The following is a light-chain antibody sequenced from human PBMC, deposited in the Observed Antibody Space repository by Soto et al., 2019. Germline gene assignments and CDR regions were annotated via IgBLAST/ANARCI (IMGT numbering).Light chain of an antibody. J-gene: IGKJ1*01. CDR2: DVS. Sequence: IRMTQSPSTLSSSVGDRVTIPCRASQFVSSFLGWYQQKPGKVPKPLIFDVSILASGVPLRFSGSGSGIEFTLTSLRLEAEELENCSLHEYYPTWSFGQGTKVDIK. V-gene: IGKV1-5*01. CDR3: HEYYPTWS. CDR1: QFVSSF.